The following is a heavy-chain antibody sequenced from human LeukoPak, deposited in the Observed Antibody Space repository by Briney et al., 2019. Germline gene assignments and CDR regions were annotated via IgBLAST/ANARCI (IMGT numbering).Heavy chain of an antibody. V-gene: IGHV4-31*03. D-gene: IGHD2-2*01. Sequence: SETLSLTCTVSGGSISSGGYYWSWIRQHPGKGLEWIGYIYYSGSTYYNPSLKSRVTISVDTSKNQFSLKLSSVTAADTAVYYCARVEQYQLPGGYYYYYYMDVWGKGTTVTVSS. J-gene: IGHJ6*03. CDR2: IYYSGST. CDR1: GGSISSGGYY. CDR3: ARVEQYQLPGGYYYYYYMDV.